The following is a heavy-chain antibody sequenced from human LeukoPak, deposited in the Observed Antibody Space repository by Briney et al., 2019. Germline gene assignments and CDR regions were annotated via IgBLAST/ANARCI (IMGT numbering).Heavy chain of an antibody. J-gene: IGHJ4*02. CDR2: ISGSGVT. V-gene: IGHV3-23*01. D-gene: IGHD7-27*01. CDR1: GFTFSTSA. Sequence: GGSLRLSCAASGFTFSTSAMTWVRQAPGKGLEWVSGISGSGVTDYADSVRGRFTISRVNSKNTLYLQMNSLRAEDTAVYYCAKDLNWGGRWGQGTLVTVSS. CDR3: AKDLNWGGR.